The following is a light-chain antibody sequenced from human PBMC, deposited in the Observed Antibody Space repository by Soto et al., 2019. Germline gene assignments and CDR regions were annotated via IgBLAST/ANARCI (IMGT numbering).Light chain of an antibody. CDR1: QSVSSN. J-gene: IGKJ4*01. CDR3: QQYNDWPRLT. V-gene: IGKV3-15*01. CDR2: GVS. Sequence: EILMTQSPATLSVSPGEKAPLSCRARQSVSSNFAWYQQRPGQAPRLLIHGVSTRATGIPARFSGSGSGTDFTLTISSLQSEDFAVYYCQQYNDWPRLTFGGGTKVDIK.